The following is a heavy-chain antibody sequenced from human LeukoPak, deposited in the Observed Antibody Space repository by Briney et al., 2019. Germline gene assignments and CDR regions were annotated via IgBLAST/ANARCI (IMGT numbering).Heavy chain of an antibody. Sequence: SETLSLTCTVSGASISTYHWSWIRQPAGKGLEWIGRIYSSGSTNYIPSLKSRVTMSVDTSRNQFSLKLSSGTAADTAVYYCARDYDKAFDYWGQGTLVTVSS. CDR1: GASISTYH. D-gene: IGHD3-9*01. J-gene: IGHJ4*02. V-gene: IGHV4-4*07. CDR2: IYSSGST. CDR3: ARDYDKAFDY.